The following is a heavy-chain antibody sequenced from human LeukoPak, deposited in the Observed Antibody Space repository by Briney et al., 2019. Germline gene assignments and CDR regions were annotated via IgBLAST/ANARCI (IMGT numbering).Heavy chain of an antibody. Sequence: PSETLSLTCAVYGGSFSGYYWSWIRQPPGKGLEWIGEINHSGSTNYNPSLKSRVTISVDTSKNQFSLKLSSVTAADTAVYYCARGVPAAAYYFDYWGQGTLVTVSS. V-gene: IGHV4-34*01. D-gene: IGHD2-2*01. CDR3: ARGVPAAAYYFDY. J-gene: IGHJ4*02. CDR2: INHSGST. CDR1: GGSFSGYY.